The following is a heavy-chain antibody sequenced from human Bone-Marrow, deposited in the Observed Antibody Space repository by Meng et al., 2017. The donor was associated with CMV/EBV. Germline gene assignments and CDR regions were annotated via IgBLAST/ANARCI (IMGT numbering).Heavy chain of an antibody. J-gene: IGHJ4*02. Sequence: GESLKISCAASGFTFSNYAMNWVRQAPGKGLEWVSGISSSGANTYYADSVKGRFTISRDNAKNTLYLQMNSLRAEDTAVYYCAKSGVAILNYWGQGTLVTVSS. D-gene: IGHD2-21*01. CDR2: ISSSGANT. CDR1: GFTFSNYA. V-gene: IGHV3-23*01. CDR3: AKSGVAILNY.